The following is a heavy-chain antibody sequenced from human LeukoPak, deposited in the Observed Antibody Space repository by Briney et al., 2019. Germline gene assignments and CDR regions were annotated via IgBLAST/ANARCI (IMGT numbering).Heavy chain of an antibody. J-gene: IGHJ6*02. D-gene: IGHD3-22*01. CDR3: ARDRTYYYDSSGYLYYYYGMDV. V-gene: IGHV4-34*01. Sequence: PSETLSLTCAVYGGSFSGYYWSWIRQPPGKGLEWIGEINHSGSTNYNPSLKSRVTISVDTSKNQFSLKLSSVTAADTAVYYCARDRTYYYDSSGYLYYYYGMDVWGQGTTVTVSS. CDR1: GGSFSGYY. CDR2: INHSGST.